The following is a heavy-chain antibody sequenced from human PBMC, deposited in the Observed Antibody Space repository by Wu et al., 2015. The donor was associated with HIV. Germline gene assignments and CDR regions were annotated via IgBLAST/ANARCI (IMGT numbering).Heavy chain of an antibody. CDR1: GGTFSSYA. J-gene: IGHJ3*02. CDR3: ARDWINYYDSSGYEPDAFDI. CDR2: IIPIFGTA. D-gene: IGHD3-22*01. Sequence: QVQLVQSGAEVKKPGSSVKVSCKASGGTFSSYAISWVRQAPGQGLEWMGRIIPIFGTANYAQKFQGRVTITADESTSTAYMELSSLRSEDTAVYYCARDWINYYDSSGYEPDAFDIWGQRDKWSPSLQ. V-gene: IGHV1-69*13.